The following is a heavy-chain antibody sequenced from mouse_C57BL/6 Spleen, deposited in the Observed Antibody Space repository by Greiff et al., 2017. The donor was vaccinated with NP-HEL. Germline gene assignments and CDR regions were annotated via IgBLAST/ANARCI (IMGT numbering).Heavy chain of an antibody. CDR1: GYAFSSSW. V-gene: IGHV1-82*01. J-gene: IGHJ3*01. CDR3: AREGASTMITAWFAY. D-gene: IGHD2-4*01. Sequence: VQRVESGPELVKPGASVKISCKASGYAFSSSWMNWVKQRPGKGLEWIGRIYPGDGDTNYNGKFKGKATLTADKSSSTAYMQLSSLTSEDSAVYFCAREGASTMITAWFAYWGQGTLVTVSA. CDR2: IYPGDGDT.